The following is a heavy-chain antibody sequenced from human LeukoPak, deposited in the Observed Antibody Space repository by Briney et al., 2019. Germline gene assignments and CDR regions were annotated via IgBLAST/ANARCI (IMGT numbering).Heavy chain of an antibody. V-gene: IGHV1-18*04. D-gene: IGHD5-12*01. Sequence: ASVKVSCKASGYTFTSYGISWVRQAPGQGLEWMGWISPYNGNTNYAQKLQGRVTMTTDTSTSTAYMELRSLRSDDTAVYYCARVAYYTEYSGYDTYYFDYWGQGTLVTVSS. CDR2: ISPYNGNT. CDR1: GYTFTSYG. J-gene: IGHJ4*02. CDR3: ARVAYYTEYSGYDTYYFDY.